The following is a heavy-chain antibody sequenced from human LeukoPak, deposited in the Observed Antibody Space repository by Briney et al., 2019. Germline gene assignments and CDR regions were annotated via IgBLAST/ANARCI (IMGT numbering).Heavy chain of an antibody. CDR3: ARGVAAAGSEGYNWFDP. CDR2: INPNSGGT. D-gene: IGHD6-13*01. J-gene: IGHJ5*02. CDR1: GYTFTGYY. Sequence: ASVKVSCKASGYTFTGYYMHWVRQAPGQGLEWMGWINPNSGGTNYAQKFQGRVTMTRDTSISTAYMELSRLRSDDTAVYYCARGVAAAGSEGYNWFDPWGQGTLVTVSS. V-gene: IGHV1-2*02.